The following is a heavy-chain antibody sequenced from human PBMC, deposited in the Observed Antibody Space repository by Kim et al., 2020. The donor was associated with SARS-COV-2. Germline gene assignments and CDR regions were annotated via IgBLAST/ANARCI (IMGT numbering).Heavy chain of an antibody. V-gene: IGHV3-30*04. CDR1: GFTFSSYA. D-gene: IGHD6-13*01. J-gene: IGHJ6*02. CDR2: ISYDGSNK. Sequence: GGSLRLSCAVSGFTFSSYAMHWVRQAPGKGLEWVAVISYDGSNKYYADSVKGRFTISRDNSKNTLYLQMNSLRAEDTAVYYCARERRQQLVYYYYYGMDGWGQRATVTASS. CDR3: ARERRQQLVYYYYYGMDG.